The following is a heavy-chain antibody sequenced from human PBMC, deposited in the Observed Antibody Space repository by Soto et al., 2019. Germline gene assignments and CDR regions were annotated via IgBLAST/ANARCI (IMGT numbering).Heavy chain of an antibody. J-gene: IGHJ5*02. D-gene: IGHD3-16*01. V-gene: IGHV4-4*07. CDR1: GGSISGYY. CDR2: IYGSGSV. Sequence: QVQLQESGPRLVQPSETLSLICSVSGGSISGYYWSWIRQPAGKGLEWIGRIYGSGSVDYHPSLKRRVTMSVDTSKNHSSLKLSSVTAADTAVYYCARDHSDQLWFWGGFDPWGQGILVTVSA. CDR3: ARDHSDQLWFWGGFDP.